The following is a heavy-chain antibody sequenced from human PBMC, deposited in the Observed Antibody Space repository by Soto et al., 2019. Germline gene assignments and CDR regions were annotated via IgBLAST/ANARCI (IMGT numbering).Heavy chain of an antibody. CDR3: ASDPPPPDY. V-gene: IGHV1-18*01. J-gene: IGHJ4*02. CDR2: ISAYNGNT. Sequence: QVQLVQSGAEVKKPGASVKVSCKASGYTFASYAISWMRQAPGQGLEWMGWISAYNGNTNYAQKLQGRVTMTTDTSTSTAYMALRSLRSGDTAVYDCASDPPPPDYWGQGTLVTVSS. CDR1: GYTFASYA.